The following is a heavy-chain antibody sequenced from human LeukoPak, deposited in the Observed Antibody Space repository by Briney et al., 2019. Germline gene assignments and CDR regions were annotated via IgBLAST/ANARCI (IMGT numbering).Heavy chain of an antibody. CDR1: GYTFTKYV. Sequence: ASVKVSCKASGYTFTKYVVHWVRQAPGQRPEWMGWIDAGNGDTKYSQNFQDRVTITRDTSANTAYMELSSLTSEDTALYYCARDDCGDTCYPGGYWGQGTLVTVSS. CDR2: IDAGNGDT. V-gene: IGHV1-3*01. J-gene: IGHJ4*02. D-gene: IGHD2-21*01. CDR3: ARDDCGDTCYPGGY.